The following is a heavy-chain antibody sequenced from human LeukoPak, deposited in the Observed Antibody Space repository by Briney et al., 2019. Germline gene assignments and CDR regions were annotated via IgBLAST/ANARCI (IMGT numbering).Heavy chain of an antibody. J-gene: IGHJ5*02. CDR1: GGTFSSYA. V-gene: IGHV1-69*05. CDR3: ARGAGGELFPWFDP. D-gene: IGHD3-10*01. CDR2: IIPIFGTA. Sequence: SVKVSCKASGGTFSSYAISWVRQAPGQGLEWMGGIIPIFGTANYAQKFQGRVTITTDESRSTAYMELSSLRSEDTAVYYCARGAGGELFPWFDPWGQGTLVTVSS.